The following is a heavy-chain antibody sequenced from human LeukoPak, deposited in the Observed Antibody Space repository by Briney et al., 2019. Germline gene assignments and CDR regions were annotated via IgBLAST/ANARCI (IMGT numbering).Heavy chain of an antibody. Sequence: SETLSLTCTVSGGSLSSYYWSWIRQPPGKGLEWIGYISYSGSTTNYNPSLKSRVTISVDTSKNQFSLKLSSVTAADTAVYYCARRVSTMTQFDYWGQGTLVTVSS. CDR3: ARRVSTMTQFDY. J-gene: IGHJ4*02. D-gene: IGHD2-2*01. CDR1: GGSLSSYY. CDR2: ISYSGSTT. V-gene: IGHV4-59*01.